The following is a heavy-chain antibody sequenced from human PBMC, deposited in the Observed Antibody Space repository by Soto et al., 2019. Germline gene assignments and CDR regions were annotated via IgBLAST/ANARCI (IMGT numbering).Heavy chain of an antibody. J-gene: IGHJ4*02. CDR1: GFTFSSYA. V-gene: IGHV3-23*01. CDR2: ISGSGGST. Sequence: GGSLRLSCAASGFTFSSYAMSWVRQAPGKGLEWVSAISGSGGSTYYADSVKGRFTISRDNSKNTLYLQMNSLRAEDTAVYYCAKDADSVWGRYRPPPPIDYWGQGTLVTVSS. CDR3: AKDADSVWGRYRPPPPIDY. D-gene: IGHD3-16*02.